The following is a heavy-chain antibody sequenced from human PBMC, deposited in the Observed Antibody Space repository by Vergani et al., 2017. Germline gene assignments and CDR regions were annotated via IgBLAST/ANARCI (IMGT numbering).Heavy chain of an antibody. J-gene: IGHJ4*02. V-gene: IGHV1-69*02. CDR2: IIPIIGIA. Sequence: QVQLVQSGAEVKKPGSSVKVSCKASGGTFSSYTISWVRQAPGQGLEWMGRIIPIIGIANYAQKFQGRVTITADKSTSTAYMELSSLRSGDTAVYYCASGSVTGYYKRAPPDYWGQGTLVTVSS. D-gene: IGHD3-9*01. CDR3: ASGSVTGYYKRAPPDY. CDR1: GGTFSSYT.